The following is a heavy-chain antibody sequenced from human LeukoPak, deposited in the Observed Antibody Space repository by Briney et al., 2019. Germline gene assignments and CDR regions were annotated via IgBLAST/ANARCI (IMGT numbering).Heavy chain of an antibody. CDR2: IFHRGST. Sequence: PSDTLSLTCAVSGYSITNGYHWGWIRQPPGKGLEWIGTIFHRGSTYYNPSLKSRVTISVDTSKNQFSLKLSSVTAADPAVYYCARHRYSYDYSFDSWGPGALVTVPS. CDR1: GYSITNGYH. J-gene: IGHJ4*02. D-gene: IGHD5-18*01. CDR3: ARHRYSYDYSFDS. V-gene: IGHV4-38-2*01.